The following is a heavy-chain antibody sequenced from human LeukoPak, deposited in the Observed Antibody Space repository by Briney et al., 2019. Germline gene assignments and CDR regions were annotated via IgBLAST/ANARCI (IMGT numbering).Heavy chain of an antibody. V-gene: IGHV1-3*01. J-gene: IGHJ4*02. CDR1: GYTFTSYA. Sequence: ASVKVSCTASGYTFTSYAMHWVRQAPGQRLEWMGWINAGNDNTKYSQKFQGRVTITRDTSASTAYMELSSLRSEDTAVYYCARVGVGNFDYRGQGTLVTVSS. CDR2: INAGNDNT. CDR3: ARVGVGNFDY. D-gene: IGHD3-3*01.